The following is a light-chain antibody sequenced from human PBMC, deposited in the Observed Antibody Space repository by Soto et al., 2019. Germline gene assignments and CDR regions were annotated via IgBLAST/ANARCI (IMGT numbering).Light chain of an antibody. CDR2: DVT. J-gene: IGLJ1*01. CDR1: SSDVGGYDY. Sequence: QSALTQPRSVSGSPGQSVTVSCTGTSSDVGGYDYVSWYQQHPGKAPKLIIYDVTKRPSGVPDRFSGSKSGNTASLIISGLQADDEADYYCCSYAGSFIYVFATGTKVTVL. V-gene: IGLV2-11*01. CDR3: CSYAGSFIYV.